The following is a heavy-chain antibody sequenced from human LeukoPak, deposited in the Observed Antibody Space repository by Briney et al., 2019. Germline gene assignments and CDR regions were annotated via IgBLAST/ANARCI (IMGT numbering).Heavy chain of an antibody. CDR3: AKDLSAQRSTSLTNF. CDR2: IRYDGSNK. CDR1: GFTFSDYY. Sequence: GGSLRLSCAASGFTFSDYYMSWIRQAPGKGLEWVAFIRYDGSNKYYADSVKGRFTISRDNSKNTLYLQMNSLRAEDTAVYYCAKDLSAQRSTSLTNFWGQGTLVTVSS. J-gene: IGHJ4*02. V-gene: IGHV3-30*02. D-gene: IGHD2-2*01.